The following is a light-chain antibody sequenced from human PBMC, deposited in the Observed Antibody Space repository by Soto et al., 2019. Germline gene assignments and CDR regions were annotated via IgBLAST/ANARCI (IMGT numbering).Light chain of an antibody. J-gene: IGKJ4*01. CDR1: QSVLTN. CDR2: GAS. V-gene: IGKV1-39*02. Sequence: DIQMTQSPSFLSASVGDRITITCRAGQSVLTNLNWYQQKRGKAPKLLIYGASSLQSGVPSRFSGSGSGTDFTLTISRLEPEDFAVYYCQQYGNSPLTFGGGTKVDIK. CDR3: QQYGNSPLT.